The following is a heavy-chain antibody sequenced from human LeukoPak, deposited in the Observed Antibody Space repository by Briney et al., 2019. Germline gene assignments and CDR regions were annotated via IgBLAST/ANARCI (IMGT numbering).Heavy chain of an antibody. CDR3: AKVRQEPGY. CDR1: GFSFCSYA. V-gene: IGHV3-23*01. Sequence: GGSLRLSCAASGFSFCSYAMSWVRQAPGKGLEWVSTISSRSGSTSYADSVKGRFSISRDNSKNTLYLQMNSLRAEDTAVYYCAKVRQEPGYWGQGTLVTVSS. D-gene: IGHD1-26*01. J-gene: IGHJ4*02. CDR2: ISSRSGST.